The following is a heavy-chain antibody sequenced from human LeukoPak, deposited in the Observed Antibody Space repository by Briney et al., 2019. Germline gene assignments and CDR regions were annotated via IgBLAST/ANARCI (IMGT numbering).Heavy chain of an antibody. J-gene: IGHJ4*02. D-gene: IGHD6-19*01. CDR1: GGTFSSYA. CDR3: ARGYSSGWYEY. V-gene: IGHV1-69*04. CDR2: IIPIFGIA. Sequence: GASVKVSCKASGGTFSSYAISWVRQAPGQGLEWMGRIIPIFGIANHAQKFQGRVTITADKSTSTAYMELSSLRSEDTAVYYCARGYSSGWYEYWGQGTLVTVSS.